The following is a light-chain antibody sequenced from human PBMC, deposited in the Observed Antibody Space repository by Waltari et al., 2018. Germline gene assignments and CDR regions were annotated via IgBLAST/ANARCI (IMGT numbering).Light chain of an antibody. CDR1: RGHSTNI. V-gene: IGLV4-69*01. CDR2: VKSDGSH. CDR3: QTGGHGTWV. J-gene: IGLJ3*02. Sequence: QLVLTQSPSASASLGASVKLTCTLSRGHSTNIIAWLQQQPEKGPRFLMNVKSDGSHNKGVGIPVRFSGSSSGAERYLTISSLQSEDEADYYCQTGGHGTWVFGGGTRLTVL.